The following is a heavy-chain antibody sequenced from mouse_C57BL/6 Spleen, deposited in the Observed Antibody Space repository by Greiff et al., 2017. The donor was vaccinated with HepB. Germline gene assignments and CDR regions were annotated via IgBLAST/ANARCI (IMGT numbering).Heavy chain of an antibody. CDR2: IDPSDSYT. D-gene: IGHD2-10*01. Sequence: QVQLQQPGAELVRPGTSVKLSCKASGYTFTSYWMHWVKQRPGQGLEWIGVIDPSDSYTNYNQKFKGKATLTVDTSSSTAYMQLSSLTSEDSAVYYCRRRTYYGNYGWYFDVWGTGTTVTVSS. J-gene: IGHJ1*03. CDR3: RRRTYYGNYGWYFDV. CDR1: GYTFTSYW. V-gene: IGHV1-59*01.